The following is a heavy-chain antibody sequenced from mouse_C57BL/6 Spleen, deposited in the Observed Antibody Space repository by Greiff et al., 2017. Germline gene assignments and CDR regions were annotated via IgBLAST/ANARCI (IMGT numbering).Heavy chain of an antibody. CDR1: GFNIKDDY. J-gene: IGHJ2*01. CDR2: IDPENGDT. V-gene: IGHV14-4*01. Sequence: EVHLVESGAELVRPGASVKLSCTASGFNIKDDYMHWVKQRPEKGLEWIGWIDPENGDTESASKFQGKATITADTSSNTAYLQLSSLTSEDTAVYYCTTDPGYWGQGTPLTVSS. CDR3: TTDPGY.